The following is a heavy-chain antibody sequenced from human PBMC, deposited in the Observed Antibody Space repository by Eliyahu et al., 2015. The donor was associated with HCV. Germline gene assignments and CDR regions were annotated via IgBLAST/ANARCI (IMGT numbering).Heavy chain of an antibody. V-gene: IGHV3-7*01. CDR1: GFTFSSYW. CDR2: IKPDGSAK. Sequence: EVQLVESGGGLVQPGGSLRLSCADSGFTFSSYWMTWVRQAPGKGLEWGANIKPDGSAKYXVDSVKGRFTISRDNAESSLFLQMNSLRAEDTAVYYCARGGNQQLIHWGQGTLVTVSS. D-gene: IGHD6-13*01. J-gene: IGHJ4*02. CDR3: ARGGNQQLIH.